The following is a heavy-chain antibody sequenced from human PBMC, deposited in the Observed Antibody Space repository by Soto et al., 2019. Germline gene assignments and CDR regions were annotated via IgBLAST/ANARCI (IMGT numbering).Heavy chain of an antibody. V-gene: IGHV3-15*01. CDR2: IKIKTDGGTT. CDR1: GFTFSNAW. J-gene: IGHJ4*02. Sequence: EVQLVESGGGLVKPGGSLRLSCAASGFTFSNAWMSWVRQAPGKGLEWVGRIKIKTDGGTTDYAAPVKGRFTISRDDSKHTMYLQMNSLKTEDTAVYYCATGPESVEPLWGQGTLVTVSS. CDR3: ATGPESVEPL.